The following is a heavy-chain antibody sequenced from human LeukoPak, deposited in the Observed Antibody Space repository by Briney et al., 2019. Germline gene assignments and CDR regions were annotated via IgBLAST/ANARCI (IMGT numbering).Heavy chain of an antibody. D-gene: IGHD6-19*01. CDR1: GFTFSSYG. Sequence: GGSLRLSCAASGFTFSSYGMHWVRQDPGKGLEWLAVISYDGSNKYYADSVKGRFTISRDNSKNTLYLQMNSLRAEDAAVYYCAKDGVAQWLAYYFDSWGQGTLVTVSS. CDR2: ISYDGSNK. J-gene: IGHJ4*02. CDR3: AKDGVAQWLAYYFDS. V-gene: IGHV3-30*18.